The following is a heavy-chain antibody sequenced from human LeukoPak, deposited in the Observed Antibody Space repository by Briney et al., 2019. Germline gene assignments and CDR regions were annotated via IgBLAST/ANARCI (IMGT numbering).Heavy chain of an antibody. V-gene: IGHV3-30*04. CDR1: GFTFSTYA. J-gene: IGHJ4*02. CDR3: AKDHLPGIVVADRDY. Sequence: PGGSLRLSCIASGFTFSTYAMHWVRQAPGKGLEWVALISYDGSNKYYADSAKGRFTISRDNSKNTLYLQINSLRAEDTAVYYCAKDHLPGIVVADRDYWGLGTLVTVSS. CDR2: ISYDGSNK. D-gene: IGHD6-19*01.